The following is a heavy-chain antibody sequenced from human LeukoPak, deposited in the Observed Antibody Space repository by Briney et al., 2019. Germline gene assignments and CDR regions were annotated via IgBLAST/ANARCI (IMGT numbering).Heavy chain of an antibody. CDR3: ARAPVQDLSFVGWFDS. CDR1: GGSVGSDS. J-gene: IGHJ5*01. D-gene: IGHD1-26*01. V-gene: IGHV4-4*07. CDR2: ISASGTT. Sequence: SETLSLTCTVSGGSVGSDSWNWIRLPAGKGLEWIGRISASGTTNYSPSLLGRVTMSVDTSGNKFSLKLNSVTAADTAVYFCARAPVQDLSFVGWFDSWGQGALVIVSS.